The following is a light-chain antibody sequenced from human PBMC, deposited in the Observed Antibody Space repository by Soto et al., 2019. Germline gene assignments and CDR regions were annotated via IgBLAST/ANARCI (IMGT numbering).Light chain of an antibody. CDR1: SSDVGGYNY. V-gene: IGLV2-11*01. CDR2: DVS. J-gene: IGLJ1*01. CDR3: CSYAGTYV. Sequence: QSALTQPRSVSGSPVQSVTISCTGTSSDVGGYNYVSWYQQHPGKAPKVIIYDVSKRPSGVPDRFSGSKSGNSASLTISGLQAEDEADYHCCSYAGTYVFGTGTKVTVL.